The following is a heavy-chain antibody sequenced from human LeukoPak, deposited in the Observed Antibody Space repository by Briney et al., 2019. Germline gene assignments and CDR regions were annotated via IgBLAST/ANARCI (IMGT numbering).Heavy chain of an antibody. CDR1: GFTFSSYW. CDR2: IKQDGSEK. D-gene: IGHD3-3*01. CDR3: ARGLEWLPYYYYYYYMDV. V-gene: IGHV3-7*01. J-gene: IGHJ6*03. Sequence: GGSLRLSCAASGFTFSSYWMSWVRQAPGKGLEWVANIKQDGSEKYYVDSVKGRFTTSRDNAKNSLSLQMNSLRAEDTAVYYCARGLEWLPYYYYYYYMDVWGKGTTVTVSS.